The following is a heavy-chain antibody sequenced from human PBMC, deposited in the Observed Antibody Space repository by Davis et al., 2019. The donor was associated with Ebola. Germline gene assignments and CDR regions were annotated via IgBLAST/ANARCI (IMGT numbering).Heavy chain of an antibody. Sequence: GGPLRLSCAASGFTFSSYWMSWVRQAPGKGLEWVANIKTDGSEEHYVDTVKGRFTMSRDNAKNSQYLQLDSLRDEDTAVYYCARWGLRGNFDSWSGSDYYFDYWGQGTLVTVSS. D-gene: IGHD3-3*01. V-gene: IGHV3-7*02. CDR3: ARWGLRGNFDSWSGSDYYFDY. CDR2: IKTDGSEE. CDR1: GFTFSSYW. J-gene: IGHJ4*02.